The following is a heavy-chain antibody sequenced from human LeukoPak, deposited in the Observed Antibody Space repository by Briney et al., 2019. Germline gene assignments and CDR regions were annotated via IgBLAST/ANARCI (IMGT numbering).Heavy chain of an antibody. J-gene: IGHJ4*02. CDR2: IYSGGTT. CDR3: ARVDTVMAYYFHR. Sequence: PGGSLRLACAASGCTVSTNFMTWVRQAPGKGLEWVSTIYSGGTTYYADSVMGRFTISRHNSRNTLYLQMNSLRAEDTAVYYCARVDTVMAYYFHRWGQGTLVTVSS. D-gene: IGHD5-18*01. CDR1: GCTVSTNF. V-gene: IGHV3-53*04.